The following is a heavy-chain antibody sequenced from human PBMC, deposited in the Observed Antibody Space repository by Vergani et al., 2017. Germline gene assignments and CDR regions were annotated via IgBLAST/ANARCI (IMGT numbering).Heavy chain of an antibody. CDR3: AKDSSYYDFWSGYQYNWFDP. CDR2: IKSKTDGGTT. CDR1: GFTFSNAW. D-gene: IGHD3-3*01. V-gene: IGHV3-15*01. Sequence: EVQLVESGGGLVKPGGSLRLSCAASGFTFSNAWMSWVRQAPGKGLEWVGRIKSKTDGGTTDYAAPVKGRFTISRDDSKNTLYLQMNSLKTEDTAVYYCAKDSSYYDFWSGYQYNWFDPWGQGTLVTVSS. J-gene: IGHJ5*02.